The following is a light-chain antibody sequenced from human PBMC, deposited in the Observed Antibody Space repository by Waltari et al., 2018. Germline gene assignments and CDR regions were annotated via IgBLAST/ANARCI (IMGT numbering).Light chain of an antibody. CDR2: EDS. J-gene: IGLJ7*01. CDR1: SSNLGHNY. CDR3: GTWDSSLSGAV. Sequence: QSVLTQPPSVSAAPGQRVTISCSGGSSNLGHNYVSWYRQFPGTAPKLLIYEDSERPSGIPGRFSGTKSGTSATLDITGLQAGDEADYCCGTWDSSLSGAVFGGGTHLTVL. V-gene: IGLV1-51*02.